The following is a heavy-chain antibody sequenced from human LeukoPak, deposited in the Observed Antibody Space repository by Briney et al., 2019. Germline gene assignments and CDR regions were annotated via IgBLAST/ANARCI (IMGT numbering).Heavy chain of an antibody. CDR3: AKDHVVVTAILGP. V-gene: IGHV3-23*01. D-gene: IGHD2-21*02. J-gene: IGHJ5*02. Sequence: GGSLRLSCAASGFTFSSYSMSWVRDAPGQGLEWVSAISGSGGSTYYADSVKGRFTISRDNSKNTLYLQMNSLRAEDTAVYYCAKDHVVVTAILGPWGQGTLVTVSS. CDR2: ISGSGGST. CDR1: GFTFSSYS.